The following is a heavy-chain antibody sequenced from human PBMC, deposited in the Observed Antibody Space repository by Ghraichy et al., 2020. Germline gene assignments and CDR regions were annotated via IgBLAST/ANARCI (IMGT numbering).Heavy chain of an antibody. CDR3: ARGHYDGTAMDY. D-gene: IGHD3-22*01. J-gene: IGHJ4*02. Sequence: SETLSLTCAISGDSVSSVPSAWNWIRQSPSRGLEWLGRTYYRSKWYNEYAVSVKSRITINADTSKNQLSLQLNSVTPEETAVYYCARGHYDGTAMDYWGQGTLVTVSS. V-gene: IGHV6-1*01. CDR2: TYYRSKWYN. CDR1: GDSVSSVPSA.